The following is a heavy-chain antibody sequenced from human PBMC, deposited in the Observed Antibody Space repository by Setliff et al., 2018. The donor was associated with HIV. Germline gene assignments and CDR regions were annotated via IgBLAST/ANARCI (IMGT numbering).Heavy chain of an antibody. CDR1: GYTFNSYY. CDR3: ARNPRIAVAGTDYYYYMDV. CDR2: INPSGGST. D-gene: IGHD6-19*01. V-gene: IGHV1-46*02. J-gene: IGHJ6*03. Sequence: ASVKVSCKASGYTFNSYYMHWVRQAPGQGLEWMGIINPSGGSTSYAQKFQGRVTMTRDTSTSTVYMELSSLRSEDTAVYYCARNPRIAVAGTDYYYYMDVWGKGTTVTVSS.